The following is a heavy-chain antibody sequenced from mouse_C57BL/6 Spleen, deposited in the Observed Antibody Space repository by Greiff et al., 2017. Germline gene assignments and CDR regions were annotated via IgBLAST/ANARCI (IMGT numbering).Heavy chain of an antibody. CDR1: GFTFSSYA. J-gene: IGHJ4*01. V-gene: IGHV5-9-1*02. Sequence: EVQVVESGEGLVKPGGSLKLSCAASGFTFSSYAMSWVRQTPEKRLEWVAYISSGGDYIYYADTVKGRFTISRDNARNTLYLQMSSLKSEDTAMYYCTRAYYYGSSPYYAMDYWGQGTSVTVSS. CDR2: ISSGGDYI. D-gene: IGHD1-1*01. CDR3: TRAYYYGSSPYYAMDY.